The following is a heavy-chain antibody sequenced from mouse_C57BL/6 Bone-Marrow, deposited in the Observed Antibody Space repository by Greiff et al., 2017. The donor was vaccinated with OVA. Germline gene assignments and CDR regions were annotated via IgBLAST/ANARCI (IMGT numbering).Heavy chain of an antibody. CDR3: ARAQRWLLPYFDY. Sequence: VQLQESGPGLVQPSQSLSITCTVSGFSLTSYGVHWVRQSPGKGLEWLGVIWSGGSTDCNAAFISRLSISKDNSKSQVFFKMNSLQADDTAIYYCARAQRWLLPYFDYWGQGTTLTVSS. CDR2: IWSGGST. D-gene: IGHD2-3*01. CDR1: GFSLTSYG. J-gene: IGHJ2*01. V-gene: IGHV2-2*01.